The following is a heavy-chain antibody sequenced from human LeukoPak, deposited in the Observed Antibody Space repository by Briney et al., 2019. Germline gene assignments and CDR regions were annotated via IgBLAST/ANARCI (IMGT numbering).Heavy chain of an antibody. V-gene: IGHV3-23*01. Sequence: GGSLRLSCAASGFTFSSYAMSWVRQAPGKGLEWVSAISGSGGSTYYADSVKGRFTISRDNSKNTLYLQMNSLRAEDTAVYYCTRRRGGASYRDYWGQETLVTVSS. CDR3: TRRRGGASYRDY. D-gene: IGHD1-26*01. J-gene: IGHJ4*02. CDR1: GFTFSSYA. CDR2: ISGSGGST.